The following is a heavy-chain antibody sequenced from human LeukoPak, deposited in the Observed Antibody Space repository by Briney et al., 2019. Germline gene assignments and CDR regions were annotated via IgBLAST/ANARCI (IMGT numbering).Heavy chain of an antibody. CDR3: ARLLGTPYYYGSGSYYKGGFDY. D-gene: IGHD3-10*01. CDR2: ISSSSSYI. J-gene: IGHJ4*02. Sequence: GGPLRLSCAASGFTFSSYSMNWVRQAPGKGLEWVSSISSSSSYIYYADSVKGRFTISRDNAKNSLYLQMNSLRAEDTAVYYCARLLGTPYYYGSGSYYKGGFDYWGQGTLVTVSS. V-gene: IGHV3-21*01. CDR1: GFTFSSYS.